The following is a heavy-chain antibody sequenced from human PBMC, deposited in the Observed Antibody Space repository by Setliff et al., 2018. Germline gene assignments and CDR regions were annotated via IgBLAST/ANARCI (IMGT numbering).Heavy chain of an antibody. CDR1: GYSFTSYW. J-gene: IGHJ3*02. V-gene: IGHV5-51*01. CDR2: IYPGDSDT. Sequence: ASLKISCKGSGYSFTSYWIGWVRQMPGKGLEWMGIIYPGDSDTRYSPSFQGQVTISPDKSISTAYLQWSSLKASDTAMYYCARQYPYYHDSSGYFSPLDDGFDIWGQGTMVTVSS. D-gene: IGHD3-22*01. CDR3: ARQYPYYHDSSGYFSPLDDGFDI.